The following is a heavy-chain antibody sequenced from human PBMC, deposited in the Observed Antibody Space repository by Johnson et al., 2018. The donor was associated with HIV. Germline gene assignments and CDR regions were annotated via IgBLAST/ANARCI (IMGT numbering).Heavy chain of an antibody. D-gene: IGHD3-22*01. CDR1: GFTFSTYG. CDR2: TSYDGGNK. V-gene: IGHV3-30*19. CDR3: ARERDYYDSFWLDHDAFDI. J-gene: IGHJ3*02. Sequence: QMLLVESGGGVVQPGRSLRLSCAASGFTFSTYGMHWVRQAPCKGLEWVAVTSYDGGNKYYADSVKGRLTISRDNSKNTVYLQMNSLRAEDTAVYYCARERDYYDSFWLDHDAFDIWGQGTMVTVSS.